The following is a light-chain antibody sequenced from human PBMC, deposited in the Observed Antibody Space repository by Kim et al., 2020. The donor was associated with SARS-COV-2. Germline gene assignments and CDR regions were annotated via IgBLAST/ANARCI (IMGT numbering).Light chain of an antibody. CDR3: NSRDSNDYVV. CDR1: SLRSYY. CDR2: GKN. J-gene: IGLJ2*01. V-gene: IGLV3-19*01. Sequence: VALGHTVRITCQGDSLRSYYATWYQQKPGQAPIPVIYGKNNRPSGVPDRFSGSSSGNTASLTITGTQAGDEADYYCNSRDSNDYVVFGGGTKLTVL.